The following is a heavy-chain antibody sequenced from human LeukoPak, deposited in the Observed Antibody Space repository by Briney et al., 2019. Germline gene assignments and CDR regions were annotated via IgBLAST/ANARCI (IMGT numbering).Heavy chain of an antibody. D-gene: IGHD2-15*01. CDR1: GASISSYY. CDR3: ASTAVVVAATSDAFDI. CDR2: IYTSGST. J-gene: IGHJ3*02. V-gene: IGHV4-4*07. Sequence: SETLSLTRTVSGASISSYYWGWVRQPAGKGREWLGRIYTSGSTNYNPSLKSRVTMSVDTSKNQFSLKLSSVTAADTAVYYCASTAVVVAATSDAFDIWGQGTMVTVSS.